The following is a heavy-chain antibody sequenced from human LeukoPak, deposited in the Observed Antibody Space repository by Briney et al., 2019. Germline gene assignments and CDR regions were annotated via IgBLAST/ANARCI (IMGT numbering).Heavy chain of an antibody. CDR3: AKSVYATLYNWFDP. D-gene: IGHD2-8*01. J-gene: IGHJ5*02. V-gene: IGHV4-34*01. Sequence: SETLSLTCAVYGGSFSGYYWSWIRQPPGKGLEWIGEINHSGSTNYNPSLKSRVTISVDTSKNQFSLKLSSVTAADTAVYHCAKSVYATLYNWFDPWGQGTLVTVSS. CDR2: INHSGST. CDR1: GGSFSGYY.